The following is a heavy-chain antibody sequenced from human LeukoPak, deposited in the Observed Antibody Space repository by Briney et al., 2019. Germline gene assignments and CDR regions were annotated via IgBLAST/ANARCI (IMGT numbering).Heavy chain of an antibody. J-gene: IGHJ3*02. CDR2: IYHSGST. D-gene: IGHD4-17*01. V-gene: IGHV4-38-2*02. Sequence: SETLSLTCTVSGYSISSGYYWGWIRQPPGKGLERIGSIYHSGSTYYNPSLKSRVTITVDTSKNQFSLKLSSVTAADTAVYYCARVGLGTTVTTSRAFDIWGQGTMVTVSS. CDR1: GYSISSGYY. CDR3: ARVGLGTTVTTSRAFDI.